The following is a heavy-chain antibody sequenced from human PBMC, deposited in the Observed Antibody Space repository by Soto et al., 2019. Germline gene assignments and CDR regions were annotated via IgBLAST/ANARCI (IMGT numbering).Heavy chain of an antibody. CDR3: AREVAYYYGSGSPRSRYYYGMDV. Sequence: GASVQVSCKASGYTFTGYYMHWVRQAPGQGLEWMGWINPNSGGTNYAQKFQGWVTMTRDTSISTAYMELSRLRSDDTAVYYCAREVAYYYGSGSPRSRYYYGMDVWGQGTTVTVSS. CDR1: GYTFTGYY. J-gene: IGHJ6*02. CDR2: INPNSGGT. V-gene: IGHV1-2*04. D-gene: IGHD3-10*01.